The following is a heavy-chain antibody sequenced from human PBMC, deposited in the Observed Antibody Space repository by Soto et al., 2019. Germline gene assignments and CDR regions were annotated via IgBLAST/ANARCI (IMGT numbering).Heavy chain of an antibody. CDR2: ISPYTDDP. Sequence: QGQLVQSGVEVKKPGASVKVSCTASGNTLTNFGVTWVRQAPGQGLEWMGWISPYTDDPSYAQKFQGRVTMTIDTSTGTAYLDLKRLTADDTAVYYCARGIPGPEAWFHPWGPGALVTVSS. CDR1: GNTLTNFG. V-gene: IGHV1-18*01. J-gene: IGHJ5*02. D-gene: IGHD2-2*01. CDR3: ARGIPGPEAWFHP.